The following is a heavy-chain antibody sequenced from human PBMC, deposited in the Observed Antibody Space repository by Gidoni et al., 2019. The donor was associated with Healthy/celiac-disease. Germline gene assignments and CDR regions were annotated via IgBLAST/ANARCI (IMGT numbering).Heavy chain of an antibody. CDR3: ATVGIAVAGTGLGY. V-gene: IGHV1-24*01. D-gene: IGHD6-19*01. J-gene: IGHJ4*02. Sequence: QVQLVQSGAEVTNPGASLKVSCKVSGYPLTELSMHWVRQAPGKGLEWMGGFDPEDGETIYEQKVQGRVTMTEDTSTDTAYMELSSLRSEDTAVYYCATVGIAVAGTGLGYWGQGTLVTVSS. CDR1: GYPLTELS. CDR2: FDPEDGET.